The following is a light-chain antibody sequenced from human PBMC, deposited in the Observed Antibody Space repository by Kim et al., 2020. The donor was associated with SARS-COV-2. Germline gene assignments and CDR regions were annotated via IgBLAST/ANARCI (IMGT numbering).Light chain of an antibody. CDR2: YDS. V-gene: IGLV3-21*04. CDR1: NIGSKS. J-gene: IGLJ2*01. CDR3: QVWDSSSDHVV. Sequence: PGKTARITCGGNNIGSKSVHRYQQKPGQAPVLVIYYDSDRPSGIPERFSGSNSRNTATLTISRVEAGDEADYYCQVWDSSSDHVVFGGGTQLTVL.